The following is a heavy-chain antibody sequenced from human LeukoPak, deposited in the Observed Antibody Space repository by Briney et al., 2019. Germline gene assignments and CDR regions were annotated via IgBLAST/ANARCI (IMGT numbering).Heavy chain of an antibody. Sequence: GGSLRLSCAASGFTFSSSAMSWVRQAPGKGLEWVSVIYSSGITYYADSVKGRFTISRDNSKNTLYLQMNSLRAEDTAVYYCARERDYSGWQFDFWGQGTLVTVSS. CDR2: IYSSGIT. CDR3: ARERDYSGWQFDF. D-gene: IGHD6-19*01. V-gene: IGHV3-53*01. J-gene: IGHJ4*02. CDR1: GFTFSSSA.